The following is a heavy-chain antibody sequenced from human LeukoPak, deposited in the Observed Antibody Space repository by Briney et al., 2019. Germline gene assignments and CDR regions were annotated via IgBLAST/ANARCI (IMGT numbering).Heavy chain of an antibody. Sequence: SETLSLTCSVSGDSISSSEYYWGWIRQPPGKGLEWIGSVSYGGGTYNNPSLKTRVTMSVDTSKNQFSLKLTSVTAADTAVYYCARRRNGYYADGYYYYMDVWGKGTTVTVSS. D-gene: IGHD3-22*01. CDR2: VSYGGGT. CDR1: GDSISSSEYY. V-gene: IGHV4-39*07. J-gene: IGHJ6*03. CDR3: ARRRNGYYADGYYYYMDV.